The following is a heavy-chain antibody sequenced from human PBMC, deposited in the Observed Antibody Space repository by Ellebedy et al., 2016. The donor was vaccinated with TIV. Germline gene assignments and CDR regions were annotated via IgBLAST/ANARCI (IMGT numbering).Heavy chain of an antibody. J-gene: IGHJ1*01. CDR2: KHHTRIT. CDR1: GSSINTHYY. V-gene: IGHV4-38-2*01. D-gene: IGHD3-10*01. CDR3: ARVYFGEPHFNH. Sequence: SETLSLTCSVSGSSINTHYYWGWLRQSPGKGVEWSASKHHTRITYHNPSLESRVTISLDTSKDQFSLRLTSVTVADTAIYFCARVYFGEPHFNHWGQGIRVTVSS.